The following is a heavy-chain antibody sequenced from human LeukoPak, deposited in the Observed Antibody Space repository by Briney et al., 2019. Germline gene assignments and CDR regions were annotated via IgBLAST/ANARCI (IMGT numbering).Heavy chain of an antibody. J-gene: IGHJ4*02. V-gene: IGHV3-21*01. CDR1: GFTFSSYS. D-gene: IGHD1-26*01. Sequence: GGSLRLSCAASGFTFSSYSMKWVRQAPGKGLEWVSFISSSNIYIYYADSVKGRFTISRDNAKNSLYLQMNSLRDEDTAVYYCASSGSYRFDYWGQGTLVTVSS. CDR2: ISSSNIYI. CDR3: ASSGSYRFDY.